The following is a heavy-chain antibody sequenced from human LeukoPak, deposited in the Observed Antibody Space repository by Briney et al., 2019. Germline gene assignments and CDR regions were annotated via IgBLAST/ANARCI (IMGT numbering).Heavy chain of an antibody. CDR1: GFTFSSYG. V-gene: IGHV3-30*02. CDR3: AKGYDIVVAVGDP. J-gene: IGHJ5*02. Sequence: PGGSLRLSCAASGFTFSSYGMHWVRQAPGKGLEWVAFIRYDGSNKYYADSVKGRFTISRDNSKNTLYLQMNSLRAEDTAVYYCAKGYDIVVAVGDPWGQGTLVTVSS. CDR2: IRYDGSNK. D-gene: IGHD2-2*01.